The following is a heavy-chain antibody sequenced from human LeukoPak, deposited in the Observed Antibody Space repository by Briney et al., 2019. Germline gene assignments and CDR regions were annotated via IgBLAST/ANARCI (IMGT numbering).Heavy chain of an antibody. Sequence: GESLKISCKGSGYSFASYCIGWVRQVPGKGLEWMGIIYSDTRYSPSFQGQVTISADKSISTAYLQWSSLKASDTAMYYCARPGDGMGTTGYYYGLDVWGQGTTVTVSS. D-gene: IGHD1-26*01. J-gene: IGHJ6*02. CDR1: GYSFASYC. V-gene: IGHV5-51*01. CDR2: IYSDT. CDR3: ARPGDGMGTTGYYYGLDV.